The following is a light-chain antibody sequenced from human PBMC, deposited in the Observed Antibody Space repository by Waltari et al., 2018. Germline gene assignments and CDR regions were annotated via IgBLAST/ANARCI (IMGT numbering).Light chain of an antibody. J-gene: IGLJ7*01. CDR3: QTWTTGMHAV. V-gene: IGLV4-69*01. CDR2: LNSEGSH. CDR1: SGHSNYA. Sequence: QPVLTQSPSMSASLGVSVKLTCSLSSGHSNYAIAWHPQRQGRSPQFLMRLNSEGSHTKGGGFPDRFAGSSSGTERHLSISSLQSEDEADYYCQTWTTGMHAVFGGGTRLTVL.